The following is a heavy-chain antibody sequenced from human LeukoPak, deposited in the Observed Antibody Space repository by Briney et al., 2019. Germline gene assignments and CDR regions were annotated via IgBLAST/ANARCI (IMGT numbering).Heavy chain of an antibody. CDR2: ISGSGGST. Sequence: HPGGSLRLSCAASGFTFSSYAMSWVRQAPGKGLEWVSAISGSGGSTYYADSVKGRFTISRDNSKNTLYLQMNSLRAEDTAVYYCAKHSGWASGTYSVYWGQGTLVTVS. V-gene: IGHV3-23*01. CDR3: AKHSGWASGTYSVY. J-gene: IGHJ4*02. CDR1: GFTFSSYA. D-gene: IGHD3-10*01.